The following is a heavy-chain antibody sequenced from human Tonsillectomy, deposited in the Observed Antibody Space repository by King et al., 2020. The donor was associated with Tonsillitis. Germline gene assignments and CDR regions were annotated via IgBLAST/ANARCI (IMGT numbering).Heavy chain of an antibody. CDR2: IAYDASYE. CDR1: GFTFGNYG. D-gene: IGHD3-16*02. CDR3: AKEVIVLSDCYFDL. Sequence: QLVQSGGGVVQPGPSLRLSCAASGFTFGNYGMHWVRQAPGKGLEWVALIAYDASYENYADSVKGRFTISRDNSKNTLYLEMNSLRVEDTAVYYCAKEVIVLSDCYFDLCGRGTLVTVSS. J-gene: IGHJ2*01. V-gene: IGHV3-30*18.